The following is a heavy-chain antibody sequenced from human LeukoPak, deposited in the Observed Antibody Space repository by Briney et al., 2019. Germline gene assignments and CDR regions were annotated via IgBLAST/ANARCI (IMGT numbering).Heavy chain of an antibody. V-gene: IGHV3-23*01. CDR3: ASQLIVVVVAANDY. CDR2: ISGSGGST. D-gene: IGHD2-15*01. J-gene: IGHJ4*02. CDR1: GFTFSSYA. Sequence: PGGSLRLSCAASGFTFSSYAMSWVRQAPGKGLEWVSAISGSGGSTYYADSVKGRFTISRDNSKNTLYLQVNSLRAEDTAVYYCASQLIVVVVAANDYWGQGTLVTVSS.